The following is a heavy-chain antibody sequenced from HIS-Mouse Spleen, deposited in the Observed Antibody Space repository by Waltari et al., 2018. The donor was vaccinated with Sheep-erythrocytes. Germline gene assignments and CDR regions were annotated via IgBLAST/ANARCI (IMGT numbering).Heavy chain of an antibody. J-gene: IGHJ6*02. CDR2: ISGSGGST. V-gene: IGHV3-23*01. CDR3: AKETGFYDFWSGYYYYGMDV. D-gene: IGHD3-3*01. CDR1: GFTFSSYA. Sequence: EVQLLESGGGLVQPGGSLRLSCAASGFTFSSYAMSWVRKAPGKGLEWVSAISGSGGSTYYADSVKGRFTISRDNSKNTLYLQMNSLRAEDTAVYYCAKETGFYDFWSGYYYYGMDVWGQGTTVTVSS.